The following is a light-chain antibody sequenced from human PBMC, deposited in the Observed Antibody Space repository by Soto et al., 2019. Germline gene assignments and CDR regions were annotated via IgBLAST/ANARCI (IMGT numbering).Light chain of an antibody. CDR2: GNS. CDR1: SSNIGAGYN. J-gene: IGLJ1*01. CDR3: QSYDSSLSGYV. Sequence: QSVLTQPPSVSGAPGPRVTISCTGSSSNIGAGYNVHWYQQLPGTAPKLLTYGNSNRTSGVPDRFSGSKSGTSATLAITGLQAENEADYYCQSYDSSLSGYVFGTGTKLTVL. V-gene: IGLV1-40*01.